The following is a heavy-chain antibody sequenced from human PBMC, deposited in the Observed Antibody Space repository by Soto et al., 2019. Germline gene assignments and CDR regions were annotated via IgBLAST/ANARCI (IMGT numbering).Heavy chain of an antibody. D-gene: IGHD6-13*01. CDR1: GFTFSTHA. Sequence: SLRLSCAASGFTFSTHAMHWVRQAPGKGLECVAIVSFDGSNKYYADSVKGRFTISRDNSKNTLYLQMSGLTPEDTAFYYCARDQTGITTAGGGRIDHWXRGTLVTVSS. V-gene: IGHV3-30-3*01. CDR3: ARDQTGITTAGGGRIDH. J-gene: IGHJ4*02. CDR2: VSFDGSNK.